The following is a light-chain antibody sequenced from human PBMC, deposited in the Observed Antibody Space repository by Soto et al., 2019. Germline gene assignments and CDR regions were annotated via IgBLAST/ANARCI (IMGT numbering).Light chain of an antibody. CDR2: EGS. Sequence: QSVLTQPASVSGSPGQSITISCTGTSSDVGSYNLVSWYQQHPGKAPKLMIYEGSKRPSGVSNRFSGSKSGNTASLTISGLQAEDEADYYRCSYAGSSLVVFGGGTKVTVL. CDR1: SSDVGSYNL. CDR3: CSYAGSSLVV. J-gene: IGLJ2*01. V-gene: IGLV2-23*01.